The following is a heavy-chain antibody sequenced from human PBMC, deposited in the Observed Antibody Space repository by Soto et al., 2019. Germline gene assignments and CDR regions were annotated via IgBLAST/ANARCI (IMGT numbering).Heavy chain of an antibody. CDR1: GYSISSGYY. D-gene: IGHD4-17*01. Sequence: SETLSLTCSVSGYSISSGYYWGWMRQPPGKGLEWIASIYHSGSTYYNPSLKSRVTISVDTSKNQFSLKLSSVTAADTAVYYCARGAATVTPGWFDPWGQGTLVTVSS. CDR3: ARGAATVTPGWFDP. CDR2: IYHSGST. J-gene: IGHJ5*02. V-gene: IGHV4-38-2*02.